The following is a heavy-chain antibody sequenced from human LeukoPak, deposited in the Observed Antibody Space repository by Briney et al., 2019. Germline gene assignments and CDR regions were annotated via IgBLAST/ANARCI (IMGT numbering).Heavy chain of an antibody. CDR2: IYYSGST. J-gene: IGHJ4*02. CDR1: GGSISSSSYY. V-gene: IGHV4-39*07. CDR3: AKLSGDCSSTGCYPY. Sequence: SETLSLTCTVSGGSISSSSYYWGWIRQPPGKGLEWIGSIYYSGSTYYNPSLKSRVTISVDTSKNQFSLKLSSVTAADTALYYCAKLSGDCSSTGCYPYWGQGTLVTVSS. D-gene: IGHD2-2*01.